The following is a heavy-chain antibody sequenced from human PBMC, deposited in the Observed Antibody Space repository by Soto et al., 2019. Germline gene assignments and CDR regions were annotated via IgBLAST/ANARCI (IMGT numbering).Heavy chain of an antibody. CDR1: GFSLSTSGVG. CDR3: AHRLRVYGSGSYYFDY. J-gene: IGHJ4*02. D-gene: IGHD3-10*01. V-gene: IGHV2-5*01. CDR2: IYWNDDK. Sequence: QITLKESGPTLVKPTQTLTLTCTFSGFSLSTSGVGVGWIRQPPGKALEWLALIYWNDDKRYSPSLKSRLTITKDTSKNQVVLTLTNMDPVDTATYYCAHRLRVYGSGSYYFDYWGQGTLVTVSS.